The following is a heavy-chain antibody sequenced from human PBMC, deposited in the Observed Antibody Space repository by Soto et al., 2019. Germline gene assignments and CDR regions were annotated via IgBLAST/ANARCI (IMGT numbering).Heavy chain of an antibody. V-gene: IGHV4-59*01. CDR3: AALGSVFRAVDC. J-gene: IGHJ4*02. CDR1: GXSSNNFF. Sequence: XTLSLPCTVSGXSSNNFFWTWIRQSPAKGLESIGYIYYSGRTMYNPSLNSRVSISLDTSKRQFSLKMASVTAADTAVYYCAALGSVFRAVDCWGQGSLGTVSS. D-gene: IGHD3-10*01. CDR2: IYYSGRT.